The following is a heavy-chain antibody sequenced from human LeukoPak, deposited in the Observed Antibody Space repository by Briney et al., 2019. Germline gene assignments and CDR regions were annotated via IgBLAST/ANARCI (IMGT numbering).Heavy chain of an antibody. CDR2: ISDNGGGT. V-gene: IGHV3-23*01. CDR3: AKGGYTYGDY. D-gene: IGHD5-18*01. Sequence: GGSLRLSCAASGFTFSSYAMSWVRQAPEKGLEWVSAISDNGGGTYYVDSVKGRFTISRDNSKNTLYLQMNNLRAEDTAVYYCAKGGYTYGDYWGQGILVTVSS. J-gene: IGHJ4*02. CDR1: GFTFSSYA.